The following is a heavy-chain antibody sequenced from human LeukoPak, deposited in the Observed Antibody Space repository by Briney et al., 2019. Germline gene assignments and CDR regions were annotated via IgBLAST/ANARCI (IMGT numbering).Heavy chain of an antibody. V-gene: IGHV1-69*04. CDR2: IIPILGIA. Sequence: GASVTVSCKASGGTFSSYAISWVRQAPGQGLEWMGRIIPILGIANYAQKFQGRVTITADKSTSTAYMELSSLRSEDTAVYYCAGGQWLSRCLDYWGQGTLVTVSS. D-gene: IGHD6-19*01. CDR3: AGGQWLSRCLDY. CDR1: GGTFSSYA. J-gene: IGHJ4*02.